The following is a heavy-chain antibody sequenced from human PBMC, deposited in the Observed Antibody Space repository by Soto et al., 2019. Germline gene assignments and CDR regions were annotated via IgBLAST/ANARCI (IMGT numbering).Heavy chain of an antibody. D-gene: IGHD3-9*01. Sequence: QVQLVQSGPQVKKPGSSVKVSCTASGGTFGRYTISWVRQAPGQGLEWMGGILPVLGNRNVAQRFQDRLTFTADESTITAYLELSSLRPEDTAVYYWARGSVVLTGTNAPCAHWGQGILVTVSS. CDR1: GGTFGRYT. CDR2: ILPVLGNR. CDR3: ARGSVVLTGTNAPCAH. V-gene: IGHV1-69*16. J-gene: IGHJ4*02.